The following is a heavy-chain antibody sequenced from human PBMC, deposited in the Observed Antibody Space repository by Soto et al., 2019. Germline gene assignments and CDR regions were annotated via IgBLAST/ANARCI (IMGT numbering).Heavy chain of an antibody. Sequence: PSETLSLTCTVSGVSISSYYWSWIRQPPGEGLEWIGYIYYSGSTNYNPSLKSRVTISVDTSKNQFSLKLSSVTAADTAVYYCASYGGMGYYFDYWGQGTLVTVSS. V-gene: IGHV4-59*01. CDR1: GVSISSYY. J-gene: IGHJ4*02. D-gene: IGHD3-10*01. CDR3: ASYGGMGYYFDY. CDR2: IYYSGST.